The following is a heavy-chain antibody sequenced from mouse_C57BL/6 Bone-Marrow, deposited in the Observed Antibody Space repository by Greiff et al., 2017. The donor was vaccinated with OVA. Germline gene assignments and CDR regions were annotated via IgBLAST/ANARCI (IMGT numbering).Heavy chain of an antibody. J-gene: IGHJ1*03. Sequence: VQLQQPGAELVKPGASVKMSCKASGYTFTSYWITWVKQRPGQGLEWIGDIYPGSGSTNYNEKLKSKATLTVDTSSSTAYMQLSSLTSEDSAVYYCARRWLPPYWYFDVWGTGTTVTVSS. CDR1: GYTFTSYW. D-gene: IGHD2-3*01. CDR2: IYPGSGST. V-gene: IGHV1-55*01. CDR3: ARRWLPPYWYFDV.